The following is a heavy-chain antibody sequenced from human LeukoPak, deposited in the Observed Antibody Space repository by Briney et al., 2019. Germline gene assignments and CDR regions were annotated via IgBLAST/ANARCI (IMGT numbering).Heavy chain of an antibody. CDR1: GFSFTNHW. CDR2: IYPGDSDT. D-gene: IGHD2-2*02. CDR3: ARHLGFCSSTSCYTNDFDY. V-gene: IGHV5-51*01. J-gene: IGHJ4*02. Sequence: GESLKISCKGSGFSFTNHWIGWVRQMPGKGLEWMGIIYPGDSDTRYSPSFQGQVTISADKSIGTAYLQWSSLKASDTAMYYCARHLGFCSSTSCYTNDFDYWGLGALVTVSS.